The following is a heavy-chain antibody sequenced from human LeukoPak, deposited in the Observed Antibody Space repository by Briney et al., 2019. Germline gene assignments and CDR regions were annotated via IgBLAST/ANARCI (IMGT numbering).Heavy chain of an antibody. CDR2: INHSGNT. D-gene: IGHD3-22*01. V-gene: IGHV4-34*01. Sequence: SETLSLACAVYGGSFSGYYWTWIRQPPGKGLEWIGEINHSGNTNYNPSLKSRVAISVDTSKNQFSLKLSSVIAADTAMYYCARSKDGSGFAAYWGQGTQVTVSS. CDR3: ARSKDGSGFAAY. J-gene: IGHJ4*02. CDR1: GGSFSGYY.